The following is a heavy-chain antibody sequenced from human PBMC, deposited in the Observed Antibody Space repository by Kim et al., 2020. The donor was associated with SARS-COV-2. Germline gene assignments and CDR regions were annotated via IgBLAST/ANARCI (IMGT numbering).Heavy chain of an antibody. J-gene: IGHJ4*02. CDR1: GGTFSSYA. CDR2: IIPILGIA. D-gene: IGHD2-2*01. V-gene: IGHV1-69*04. CDR3: ARDELFSSTSWEYFDY. Sequence: SVKVSCKASGGTFSSYAISWVRQAPGQGLEWMGRIIPILGIANYAQKFQGRVTITADKSTSTAYMELSSLRSEDTAVYYCARDELFSSTSWEYFDYWGQGTLVTVSS.